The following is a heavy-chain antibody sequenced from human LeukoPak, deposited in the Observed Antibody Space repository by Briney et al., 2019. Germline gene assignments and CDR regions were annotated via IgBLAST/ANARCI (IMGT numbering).Heavy chain of an antibody. CDR2: INSDGTTT. V-gene: IGHV3-74*01. CDR1: GFTFSSSW. CDR3: TRGRGYSGYGLDY. Sequence: PGGSLRLSCAASGFTFSSSWMHWVRQVPGKGLVWVSRINSDGTTTNYADSVKGRFTISRDNAKNTLYLQMNSLRAEDTAVYYCTRGRGYSGYGLDYWAPGTLVTVSS. J-gene: IGHJ4*02. D-gene: IGHD5-12*01.